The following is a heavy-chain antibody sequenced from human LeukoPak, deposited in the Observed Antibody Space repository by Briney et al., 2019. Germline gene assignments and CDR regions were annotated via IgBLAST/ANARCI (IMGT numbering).Heavy chain of an antibody. V-gene: IGHV3-48*03. CDR2: ISSGGRTI. J-gene: IGHJ4*02. Sequence: GGSLRLSCAASGFTFNNYEMNLVRQAPGKGLDWVSSISSGGRTIYYAESVKGRFTISRDNAKNSLYLQMNSLRDEDTPVYYCARGGYNPTSPFDYWGQGTLVTVSS. CDR3: ARGGYNPTSPFDY. D-gene: IGHD5-24*01. CDR1: GFTFNNYE.